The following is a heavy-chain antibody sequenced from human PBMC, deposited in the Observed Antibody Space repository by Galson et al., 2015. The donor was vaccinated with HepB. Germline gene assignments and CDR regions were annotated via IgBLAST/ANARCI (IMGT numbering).Heavy chain of an antibody. J-gene: IGHJ4*02. CDR2: INGDGGST. CDR1: GFTFSTYW. CDR3: ARVDWYPDS. V-gene: IGHV3-74*01. D-gene: IGHD3/OR15-3a*01. Sequence: SLRLSCAASGFTFSTYWMHWVRQAPGKGLVWFSRINGDGGSTTYADSVKGRFTISRDNAKNTLYLQMNSLRAEDTAVYYCARVDWYPDSWGQGTLVTGSS.